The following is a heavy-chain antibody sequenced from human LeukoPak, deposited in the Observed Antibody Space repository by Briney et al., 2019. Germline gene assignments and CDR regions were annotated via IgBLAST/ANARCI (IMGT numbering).Heavy chain of an antibody. CDR1: GFTFNNYN. Sequence: GGSLRLSCAASGFTFNNYNMNWVRQARGKGLEWVSSISSSSSHIYYADSVKGRFTISRDNAKNTLYLQINRLRSDATAVYYCAKTTGRADFSSDGGYYGLDVWGQGTTVTVSS. V-gene: IGHV3-21*01. D-gene: IGHD4-4*01. J-gene: IGHJ6*02. CDR2: ISSSSSHI. CDR3: AKTTGRADFSSDGGYYGLDV.